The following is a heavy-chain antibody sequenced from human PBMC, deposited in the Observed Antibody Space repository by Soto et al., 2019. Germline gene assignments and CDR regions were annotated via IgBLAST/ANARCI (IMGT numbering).Heavy chain of an antibody. CDR3: SRSGELLQNFDS. CDR2: ITGNSEYK. V-gene: IGHV3-21*06. D-gene: IGHD1-26*01. CDR1: GVSFSDYS. J-gene: IGHJ4*02. Sequence: GGSLRLSCVVSGVSFSDYSMNWVRQAPGKGLEWVSLITGNSEYKYYAGSVKGRFTVSRDNAKNSLYLQMNSLTAEDTAVYYWSRSGELLQNFDSWGQGTLVTVSS.